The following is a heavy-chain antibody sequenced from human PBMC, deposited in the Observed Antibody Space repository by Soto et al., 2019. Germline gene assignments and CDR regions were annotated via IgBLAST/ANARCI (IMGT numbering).Heavy chain of an antibody. CDR2: MNPNSGNT. Sequence: GASVKVSCKASGYTFTSYGISWVRQAPGQGLEWMGWMNPNSGNTGYAQKFQGRVTMTRNTSISTAYMELSSLRSEDTAVYYCARGWYSGSPWYFDYWGQGTLVTVSS. CDR1: GYTFTSYG. D-gene: IGHD1-26*01. J-gene: IGHJ4*02. CDR3: ARGWYSGSPWYFDY. V-gene: IGHV1-8*02.